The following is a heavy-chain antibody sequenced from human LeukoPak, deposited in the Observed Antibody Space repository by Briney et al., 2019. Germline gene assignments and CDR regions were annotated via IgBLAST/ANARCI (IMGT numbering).Heavy chain of an antibody. CDR2: IYYSGST. V-gene: IGHV4-59*08. Sequence: PSETLSLTCTVSGGSISSYYWSWIRQPPGKGLEWIGYIYYSGSTNYNPSPKSRVTISVDTSKNQFSLKLSSVTAADTAVYYCARRWNSGYDYWGQGTLVTVSS. CDR3: ARRWNSGYDY. D-gene: IGHD5-12*01. J-gene: IGHJ4*02. CDR1: GGSISSYY.